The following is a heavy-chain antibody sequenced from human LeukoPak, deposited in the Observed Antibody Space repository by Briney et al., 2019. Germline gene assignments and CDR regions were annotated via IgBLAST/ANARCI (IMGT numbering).Heavy chain of an antibody. CDR2: VSAYNGHT. Sequence: ASVKVSCKASGYTFTSHYIAWVRQAPGQGLEWMGWVSAYNGHTNYAQKFQGRVTMTTDASTSTAYMELRSLRSDDTAVYYCARNLIREKGPPGEFDPGAQGPRVTVPS. CDR1: GYTFTSHY. CDR3: ARNLIREKGPPGEFDP. V-gene: IGHV1-18*04. J-gene: IGHJ5*02. D-gene: IGHD5-24*01.